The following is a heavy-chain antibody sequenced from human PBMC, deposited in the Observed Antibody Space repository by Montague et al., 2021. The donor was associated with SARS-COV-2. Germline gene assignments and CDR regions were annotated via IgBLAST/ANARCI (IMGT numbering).Heavy chain of an antibody. D-gene: IGHD3-10*01. V-gene: IGHV4-34*01. Sequence: SETLSLTCAVYGGSFSGYYWSWIRQPAGKGLEWIGEINHSGRTNYNPSLKSRVTISVDTSKNQFSLKLSSVTAADTAVYYCARVRYYGSGSSLGMDVWGQGTTVTVSS. CDR1: GGSFSGYY. CDR2: INHSGRT. J-gene: IGHJ6*02. CDR3: ARVRYYGSGSSLGMDV.